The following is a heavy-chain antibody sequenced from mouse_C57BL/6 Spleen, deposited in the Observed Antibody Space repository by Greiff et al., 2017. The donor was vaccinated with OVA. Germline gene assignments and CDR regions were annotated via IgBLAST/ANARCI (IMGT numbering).Heavy chain of an antibody. CDR3: ARNYPGTYAMDY. Sequence: VQRVESGPGLVQPSQSLSITCTVSGFSLTSYGVHWVRQSPGQGLEWLGVIWSGGSTDYNAAFITRLSISKDNSKSQVFFKMNSLQADNTAIYYCARNYPGTYAMDYWGQGTSVTVSS. J-gene: IGHJ4*01. V-gene: IGHV2-2*01. CDR2: IWSGGST. D-gene: IGHD4-1*01. CDR1: GFSLTSYG.